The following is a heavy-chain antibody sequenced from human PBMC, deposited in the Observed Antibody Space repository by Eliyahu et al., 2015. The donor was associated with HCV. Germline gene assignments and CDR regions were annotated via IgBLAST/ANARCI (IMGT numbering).Heavy chain of an antibody. CDR3: ARDRVTMVRGTFDY. D-gene: IGHD3-10*01. CDR1: SSYG. Sequence: SSYGMHWVRQAPGKGLEWVAVIWYDGNNKYYADSVKGRFTISRDNSKNTLYLQMNSLRAEDTAVYYCARDRVTMVRGTFDYWGQGTLVTVSS. V-gene: IGHV3-33*01. J-gene: IGHJ4*02. CDR2: IWYDGNNK.